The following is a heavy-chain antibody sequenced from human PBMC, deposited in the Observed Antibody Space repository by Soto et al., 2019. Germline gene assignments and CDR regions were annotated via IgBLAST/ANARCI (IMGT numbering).Heavy chain of an antibody. Sequence: GASVKVSCKASGYTLTGYYIHWVRQAPGQGLEWMGWVNPNSGDTHYAQKFQGWVTMTTDTSISTAYMELNRLRSYDTAVYYCARVRYYGMDVWGQGTKVTVSS. CDR3: ARVRYYGMDV. V-gene: IGHV1-2*04. CDR2: VNPNSGDT. CDR1: GYTLTGYY. J-gene: IGHJ6*02.